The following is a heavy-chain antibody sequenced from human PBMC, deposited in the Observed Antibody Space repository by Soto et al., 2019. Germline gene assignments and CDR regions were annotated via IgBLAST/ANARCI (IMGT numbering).Heavy chain of an antibody. CDR1: GFTFGDYA. J-gene: IGHJ3*02. V-gene: IGHV3-49*03. CDR3: TSALPRPNTIGLDAFDI. CDR2: IRSKAYGGTT. Sequence: PGGSLRLSCTASGFTFGDYAMSWFRQAPGKGLEWVGFIRSKAYGGTTEYAASVKGRFTISRDDSKSIAYLQMNSLKTEDTAVYYCTSALPRPNTIGLDAFDIWGQGTMVTVSS. D-gene: IGHD1-1*01.